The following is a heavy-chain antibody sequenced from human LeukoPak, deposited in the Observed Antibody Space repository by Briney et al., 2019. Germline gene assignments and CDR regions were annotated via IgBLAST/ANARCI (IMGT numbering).Heavy chain of an antibody. CDR1: GGSISSYY. V-gene: IGHV4-59*08. J-gene: IGHJ3*02. CDR3: AKGVSTGDAFDI. D-gene: IGHD3-9*01. CDR2: IYYSGTT. Sequence: SETLSLTCTVSGGSISSYYWSWIRQPPGKGLEWIGYIYYSGTTNYNPSHKNRVTRSVDTSKNQFSLKLSSVTAADTAVYYCAKGVSTGDAFDIWGQGTMVTVSS.